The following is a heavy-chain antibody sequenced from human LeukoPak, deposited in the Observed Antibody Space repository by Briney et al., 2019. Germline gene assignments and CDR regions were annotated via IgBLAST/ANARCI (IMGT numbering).Heavy chain of an antibody. Sequence: SVKVSCKASGGTFSSYAISWVRQAPGQGLDWMGRIIPIFGTANYAQKFQGRVTITTDESTSTAYMELSSLRSEDTAVYYCARDLGDSYYYDSSGPSGVWYFDYWGQGTLVTVSS. CDR2: IIPIFGTA. CDR1: GGTFSSYA. V-gene: IGHV1-69*05. CDR3: ARDLGDSYYYDSSGPSGVWYFDY. J-gene: IGHJ4*02. D-gene: IGHD3-22*01.